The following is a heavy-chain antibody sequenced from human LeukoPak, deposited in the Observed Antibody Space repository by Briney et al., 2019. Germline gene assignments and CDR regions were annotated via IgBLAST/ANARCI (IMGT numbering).Heavy chain of an antibody. D-gene: IGHD6-19*01. CDR1: GYTFTGYY. Sequence: ASVKVSXKASGYTFTGYYMHWVRQAPGQGLEWMGRINPNSGGTNYAQKFQGRVTMTRDTSISTAYMELSRLRSDDTAVYYCARDFGGWPGLLDYWGQGTLVTVSS. CDR3: ARDFGGWPGLLDY. CDR2: INPNSGGT. J-gene: IGHJ4*02. V-gene: IGHV1-2*06.